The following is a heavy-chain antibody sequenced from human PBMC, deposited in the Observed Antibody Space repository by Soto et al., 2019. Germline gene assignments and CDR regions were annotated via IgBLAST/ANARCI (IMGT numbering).Heavy chain of an antibody. CDR1: GGTFSSYA. V-gene: IGHV1-69*01. Sequence: QVQLVQSGAEVKKPGSSVKVSCKASGGTFSSYAISWVRQAPGQGLEWMGGIIPIFGTANYAQKFQGRVTITADESMSTASMELSSLRSEDTAVYYCALPVYYGSGSSRYYFDYWGQGTLVTVSS. D-gene: IGHD3-10*01. J-gene: IGHJ4*02. CDR2: IIPIFGTA. CDR3: ALPVYYGSGSSRYYFDY.